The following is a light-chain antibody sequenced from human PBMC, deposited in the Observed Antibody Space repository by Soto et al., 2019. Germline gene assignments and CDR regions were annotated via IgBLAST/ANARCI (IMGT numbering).Light chain of an antibody. CDR1: QSVIRNY. Sequence: ESVLTQSPGTLSLSPGERASLSCRTSQSVIRNYLAWYQQTPGRSPRLLIYGASNRATGIPDRFSGSGSGTDFTLTISGLEAEDFAVYYCQQRSNWPGTFGQGTKVDI. CDR3: QQRSNWPGT. J-gene: IGKJ1*01. CDR2: GAS. V-gene: IGKV3D-20*02.